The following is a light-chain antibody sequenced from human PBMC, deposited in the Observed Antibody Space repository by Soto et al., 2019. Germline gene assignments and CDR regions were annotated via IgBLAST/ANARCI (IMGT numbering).Light chain of an antibody. CDR1: QSVSNNF. CDR2: GAS. CDR3: HQYGSSPLT. J-gene: IGKJ4*01. Sequence: EIVLTQSPGTLSLSPGERATLSCRASQSVSNNFLAWYQQKPGQAPRLFIYGASNRATGIPDRFSGSGSGTDFTLTISRLEPEDFAVYHCHQYGSSPLTFGGGTKVDLK. V-gene: IGKV3-20*01.